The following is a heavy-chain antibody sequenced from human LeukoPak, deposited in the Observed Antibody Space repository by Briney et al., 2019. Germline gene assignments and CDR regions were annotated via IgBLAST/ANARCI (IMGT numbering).Heavy chain of an antibody. CDR2: IRYDGNIK. V-gene: IGHV3-30*02. D-gene: IGHD1-14*01. Sequence: PGRSLRLSCGASGFTFSSYGMLWVRQSPGKGLEWVAFIRYDGNIKFYADSMKGRFTISRDNSKNTLYLHINSLRPEDTALYYCVKDNPLDYWGQGTLVIVSS. CDR1: GFTFSSYG. CDR3: VKDNPLDY. J-gene: IGHJ4*02.